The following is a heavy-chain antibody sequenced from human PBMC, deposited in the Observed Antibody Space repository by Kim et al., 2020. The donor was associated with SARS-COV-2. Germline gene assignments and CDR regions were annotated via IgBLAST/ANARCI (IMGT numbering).Heavy chain of an antibody. V-gene: IGHV4-59*01. CDR3: ARVSSSGPHFDF. CDR2: T. Sequence: TTSSPSLKSSVTISVDTSKNLVSLKLSSVTAADTAVYYCARVSSSGPHFDFWGQGIRVTVSS. J-gene: IGHJ4*02.